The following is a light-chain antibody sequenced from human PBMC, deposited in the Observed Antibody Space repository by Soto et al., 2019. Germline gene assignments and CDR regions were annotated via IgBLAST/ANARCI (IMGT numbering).Light chain of an antibody. V-gene: IGLV2-14*01. CDR2: EVS. J-gene: IGLJ1*01. Sequence: QSVLTQPASVSGSPGQSITISCTGTSSDVGGYNYVSWHQQHPGKAPKLMIYEVSNRPSGVSNRFSGSKSGNPASLTISGLQAEDEADHYCSSYTSSSTTVFGTGTKVT. CDR3: SSYTSSSTTV. CDR1: SSDVGGYNY.